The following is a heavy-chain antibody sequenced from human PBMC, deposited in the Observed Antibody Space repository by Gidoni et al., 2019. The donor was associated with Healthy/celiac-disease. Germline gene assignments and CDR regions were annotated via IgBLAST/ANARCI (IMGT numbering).Heavy chain of an antibody. D-gene: IGHD3-10*01. J-gene: IGHJ4*02. CDR2: IKSKTDGGTT. V-gene: IGHV3-15*01. Sequence: EVHLVESGGGLVKPGGSLRLSCAASVFTFSNAWMSWVRQAPGKGLEWVGRIKSKTDGGTTDYAAPVKGRFTISRDDSKNTLYLQMNSLKTEDTAVYYCTTSITMVRGPHDYWGQGTLVTVSS. CDR1: VFTFSNAW. CDR3: TTSITMVRGPHDY.